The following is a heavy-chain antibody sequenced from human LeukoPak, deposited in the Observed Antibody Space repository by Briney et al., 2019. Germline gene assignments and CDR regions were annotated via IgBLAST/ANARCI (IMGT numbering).Heavy chain of an antibody. CDR1: GYSISSGYY. Sequence: SETLSLTCAVSGYSISSGYYWGWIRQPPGKGLEWFGSIYHSGSTYYNPSLKSRVTISVDTSKNQFSLKLSSVTAADTAVYYCARSIAAADCFDYWGQGTLVTVSS. D-gene: IGHD6-13*01. J-gene: IGHJ4*02. V-gene: IGHV4-38-2*01. CDR2: IYHSGST. CDR3: ARSIAAADCFDY.